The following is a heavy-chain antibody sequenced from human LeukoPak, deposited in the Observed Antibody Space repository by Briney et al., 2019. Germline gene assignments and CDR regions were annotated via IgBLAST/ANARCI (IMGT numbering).Heavy chain of an antibody. D-gene: IGHD3-22*01. V-gene: IGHV5-51*01. CDR1: GYSFTSYW. CDR2: IYPGDSDT. CDR3: ARKGAYYDSSGHIDY. J-gene: IGHJ4*02. Sequence: GESLKTSCKGSGYSFTSYWIGWVRQMPGKGLEWMGIIYPGDSDTRYSPSFQGQVTISADKSISTAYLQWSSLKASDAAMYYCARKGAYYDSSGHIDYWGQGTLVTVSS.